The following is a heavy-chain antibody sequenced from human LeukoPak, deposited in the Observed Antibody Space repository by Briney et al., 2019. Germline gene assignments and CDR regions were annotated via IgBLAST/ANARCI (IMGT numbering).Heavy chain of an antibody. J-gene: IGHJ6*03. V-gene: IGHV3-30*02. CDR3: AKDLTQWSKHYNYYMDV. CDR1: GLTFSSYG. Sequence: GGSLRLSCAASGLTFSSYGMYWVRQAPGKGLEWVAFIRYDGSNKYYADSVKGRFTISRDNSKNTLYLQLNSLRGEDTAVYYCAKDLTQWSKHYNYYMDVWGKGTTVTISS. CDR2: IRYDGSNK. D-gene: IGHD6-19*01.